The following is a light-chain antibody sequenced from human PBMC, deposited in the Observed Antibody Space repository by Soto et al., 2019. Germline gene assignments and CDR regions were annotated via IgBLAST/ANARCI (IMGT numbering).Light chain of an antibody. J-gene: IGLJ2*01. CDR1: SSDVGGYNY. V-gene: IGLV2-14*01. Sequence: QSALTQPASVSGSPGQSITISCTRTSSDVGGYNYVSWYQQHPGKAPKLMIYDVSNRPSGVSNRFSGSKSGNTASLTISWLQAEDEADYYCSSYTSSSTGVVFGGGTKLTVL. CDR2: DVS. CDR3: SSYTSSSTGVV.